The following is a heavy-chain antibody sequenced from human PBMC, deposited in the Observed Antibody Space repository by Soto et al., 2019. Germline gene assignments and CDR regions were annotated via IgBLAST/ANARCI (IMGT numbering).Heavy chain of an antibody. D-gene: IGHD5-18*01. J-gene: IGHJ4*02. V-gene: IGHV3-23*01. CDR2: ISESGDST. CDR1: GFTFSSYA. CDR3: AKSRIQGWTKGLYDH. Sequence: GGAVRLSCAASGFTFSSYAMSWVRQAPGKGLEWVSSISESGDSTSYAESVRGRFTISRDDSKNTLYLQMNSLRAEDTAVYSCAKSRIQGWTKGLYDHWGQGTLVTV.